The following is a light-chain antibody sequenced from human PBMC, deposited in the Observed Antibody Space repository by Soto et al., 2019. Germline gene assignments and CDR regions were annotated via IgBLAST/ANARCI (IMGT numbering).Light chain of an antibody. Sequence: QSALTQPASVSGSPGQSITISCTGTSSDVGSYNLVSWYQQHPGKAPKLMIYEGSKRPSGVSNRFSGSKSGNTASLTISGLQAEDEADYYCSSYRSRSFAFGTGTKLTVL. V-gene: IGLV2-14*02. CDR3: SSYRSRSFA. CDR1: SSDVGSYNL. J-gene: IGLJ1*01. CDR2: EGS.